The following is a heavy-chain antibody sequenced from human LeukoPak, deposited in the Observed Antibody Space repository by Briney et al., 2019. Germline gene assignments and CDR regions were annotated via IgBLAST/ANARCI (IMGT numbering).Heavy chain of an antibody. CDR2: ISSSSSYI. CDR3: ARENCYGDYSTNWFDP. V-gene: IGHV3-21*01. J-gene: IGHJ5*02. D-gene: IGHD4-17*01. CDR1: GFTFSSYS. Sequence: PGGSLRLSCAASGFTFSSYSMNWVRQAPGKGLEWVSSISSSSSYIYYADSVKGRFTISRDNAKNSLYLQMNSLRAEDTAVYYCARENCYGDYSTNWFDPWGQGTLVTVSS.